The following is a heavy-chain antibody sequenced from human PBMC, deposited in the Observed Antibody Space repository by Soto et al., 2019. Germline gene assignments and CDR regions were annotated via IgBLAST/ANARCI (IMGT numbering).Heavy chain of an antibody. D-gene: IGHD2-8*01. J-gene: IGHJ5*02. CDR3: ARDSDIVLMVPHHPPGWFDP. V-gene: IGHV1-18*01. Sequence: ASVKVSCKASGYTFTTYGITWVRQAPGQGLEWMGWISAYNGNTNYAQKLQGGVTMTTDTSTSTAYMELRSLRSDDTAVYYCARDSDIVLMVPHHPPGWFDPWGQGTLVTVSS. CDR1: GYTFTTYG. CDR2: ISAYNGNT.